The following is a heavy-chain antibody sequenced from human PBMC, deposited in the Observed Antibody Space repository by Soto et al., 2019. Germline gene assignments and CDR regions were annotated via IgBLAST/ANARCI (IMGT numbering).Heavy chain of an antibody. CDR1: GYTFTGHY. D-gene: IGHD6-13*01. CDR2: INPNSGGT. Sequence: ASVKVSCKASGYTFTGHYMHWVRQAPGQGLEWMGWINPNSGGTNYAQKFQGWVTMTRDTSISTAYMELSRLRSDDTAVYYCARAGYSSSWPHYYYYGMDVWGQGTTVTVSS. V-gene: IGHV1-2*04. J-gene: IGHJ6*02. CDR3: ARAGYSSSWPHYYYYGMDV.